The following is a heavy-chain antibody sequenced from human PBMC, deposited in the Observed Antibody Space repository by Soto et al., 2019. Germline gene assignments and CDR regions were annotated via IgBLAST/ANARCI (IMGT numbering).Heavy chain of an antibody. CDR1: GFTFSSYW. CDR3: ARGGYCSNGVCYTSYYGMDV. CDR2: INSDGSST. Sequence: GGSLRLSCAASGFTFSSYWMHWVRQAPGKGLVWVSCINSDGSSTTYADSVKGRFTNSRDNAKNTLYLQMNSLRAEDTAVYYCARGGYCSNGVCYTSYYGMDVWGQGTTVTVSS. V-gene: IGHV3-74*01. D-gene: IGHD2-8*01. J-gene: IGHJ6*02.